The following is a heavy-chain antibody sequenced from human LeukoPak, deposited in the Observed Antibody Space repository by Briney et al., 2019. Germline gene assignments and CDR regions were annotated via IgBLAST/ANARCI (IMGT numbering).Heavy chain of an antibody. CDR1: GGTFSSYA. CDR2: IIPIFGTA. D-gene: IGHD3-22*01. V-gene: IGHV1-69*05. CDR3: ARVARDSSGLFDY. Sequence: SVKVSCKASGGTFSSYAISWVRQAPGQGLEWMGGIIPIFGTANYAQKFQGRVTITTDESTSTAYMGLSSLRSEDTAVYYCARVARDSSGLFDYWGQGTLVTVSS. J-gene: IGHJ4*02.